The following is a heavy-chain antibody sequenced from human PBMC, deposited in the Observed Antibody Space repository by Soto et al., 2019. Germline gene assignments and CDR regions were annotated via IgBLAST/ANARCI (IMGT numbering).Heavy chain of an antibody. Sequence: QVQLVQSGAEVKKPGASVKVSCKASGYTFTNYGISWVRQAPGQGLEWMGWINAYNGNRNCEQQLQGRDTMTTDTSTSTAYMELRSLRSDDTAVYYCARDWFGVDYWGQGTLVTVSS. CDR3: ARDWFGVDY. D-gene: IGHD3-16*01. V-gene: IGHV1-18*01. CDR1: GYTFTNYG. CDR2: INAYNGNR. J-gene: IGHJ4*02.